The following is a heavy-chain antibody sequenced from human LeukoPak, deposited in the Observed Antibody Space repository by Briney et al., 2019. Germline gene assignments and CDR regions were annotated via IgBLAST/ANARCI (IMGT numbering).Heavy chain of an antibody. J-gene: IGHJ4*02. D-gene: IGHD1-20*01. CDR2: LYTGGST. CDR1: GITVSTNY. CDR3: ARIPGTDYFDY. Sequence: GSLRLSCAASGITVSTNYMSWVRQAPGKGLEWVSVLYTGGSTYYADSVKGRFTISRDDSKNTLYLQMNSLRAEDTAVYYCARIPGTDYFDYWGQGTLVTVSS. V-gene: IGHV3-53*01.